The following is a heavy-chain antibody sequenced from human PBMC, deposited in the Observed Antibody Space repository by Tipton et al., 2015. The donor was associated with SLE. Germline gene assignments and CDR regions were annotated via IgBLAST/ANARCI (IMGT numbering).Heavy chain of an antibody. CDR3: ARARLYSSSTTWYYYMDV. J-gene: IGHJ6*03. V-gene: IGHV4-34*01. CDR2: INDGGGT. D-gene: IGHD2/OR15-2a*01. Sequence: TLSLTCAVYGGSFSGYYWSWIRQPPGKGLEWIGEINDGGGTNDNPSLKSRVTISVDRSKNQFSLRLRSVTAADTAVYYCARARLYSSSTTWYYYMDVWGKGTTVTVSS. CDR1: GGSFSGYY.